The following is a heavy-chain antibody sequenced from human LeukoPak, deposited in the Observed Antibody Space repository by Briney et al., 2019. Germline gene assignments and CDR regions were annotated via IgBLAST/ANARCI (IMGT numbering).Heavy chain of an antibody. D-gene: IGHD6-6*01. CDR1: GGTFSSYA. V-gene: IGHV1-69*13. J-gene: IGHJ4*02. CDR3: ARDKGSSYPFDY. Sequence: GASVKVSCKASGGTFSSYAISWVRQAPGQGLEWMGGIIPIFGTANYAQKFQGRVTITADESTSTAYMELSSLRSEDTAVYYCARDKGSSYPFDYWGQGTLVTVSS. CDR2: IIPIFGTA.